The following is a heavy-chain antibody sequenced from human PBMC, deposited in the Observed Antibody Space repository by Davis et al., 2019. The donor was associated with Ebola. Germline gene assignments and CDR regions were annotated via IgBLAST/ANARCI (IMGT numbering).Heavy chain of an antibody. CDR2: INSDGSST. Sequence: GESLKISCAASGFTFSTYTMTWVRQAPGKGLVWVSRINSDGSSTSYADSVKGRFTISRDNAKNTLYLQMNSLRAEDTAVYYCARVAARRWGYFDYWGQGTLVTVSS. CDR1: GFTFSTYT. CDR3: ARVAARRWGYFDY. J-gene: IGHJ4*02. D-gene: IGHD6-6*01. V-gene: IGHV3-74*01.